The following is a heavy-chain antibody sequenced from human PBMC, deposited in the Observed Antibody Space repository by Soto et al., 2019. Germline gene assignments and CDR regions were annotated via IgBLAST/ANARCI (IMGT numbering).Heavy chain of an antibody. CDR2: IKSKTDGGTT. J-gene: IGHJ5*02. CDR1: GFTFSNAW. Sequence: EVQLLESGGGLVQPGGSLRLSCAASGFTFSNAWMSWVRQAPGKGLEWVGRIKSKTDGGTTDYAAPVKGRFTISRDDSKNTLYLQMNSLKTEDTAVYYCTTDPSLMVYAIPWFDPWGQGTLVTVSS. CDR3: TTDPSLMVYAIPWFDP. V-gene: IGHV3-15*01. D-gene: IGHD2-8*01.